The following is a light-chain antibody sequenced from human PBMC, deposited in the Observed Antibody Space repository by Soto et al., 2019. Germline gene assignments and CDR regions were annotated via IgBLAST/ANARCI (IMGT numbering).Light chain of an antibody. CDR1: RSDIGSNS. Sequence: QSVLSQPPSASGTPGQTVISSCSGSRSDIGSNSVNWYQHLPGTAPKLLIYNNNQRPSGVPDRFSGSKSGTSASLAISGRQSEDEADYYCAAWDDSLTGPVFGTGTKVTVL. CDR3: AAWDDSLTGPV. J-gene: IGLJ1*01. V-gene: IGLV1-44*01. CDR2: NNN.